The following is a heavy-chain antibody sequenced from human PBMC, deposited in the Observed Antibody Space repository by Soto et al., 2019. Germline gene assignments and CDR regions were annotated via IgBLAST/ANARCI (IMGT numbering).Heavy chain of an antibody. V-gene: IGHV4-34*01. CDR2: INHSGST. J-gene: IGHJ6*03. CDR3: ARTDIVVVPAAYYYYSYMDV. CDR1: GGSFSDYY. Sequence: QVQLQQWGAGLLKPSETLSLTCAVYGGSFSDYYWSWIRQPPGKGLEWIGEINHSGSTNYNPSLKSQDTISVDTSKSQFSLKLSSVTAADTAVYYCARTDIVVVPAAYYYYSYMDVWGKGTTVTVSS. D-gene: IGHD2-2*01.